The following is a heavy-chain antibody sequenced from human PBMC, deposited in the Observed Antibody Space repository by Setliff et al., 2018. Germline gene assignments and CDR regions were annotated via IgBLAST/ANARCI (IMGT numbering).Heavy chain of an antibody. Sequence: LSLTCTVSGGSISRSSYQWGWVRQTPGKGLEWIGSIYYSGTAYYNPSLKSRVTISVDTSKNQFSLQVTSVTATDTAVYYCARHEFVGGYYGSVTYRHFDYWGQGILVTVSS. CDR1: GGSISRSSYQ. CDR3: ARHEFVGGYYGSVTYRHFDY. V-gene: IGHV4-39*01. J-gene: IGHJ4*02. D-gene: IGHD3-10*01. CDR2: IYYSGTA.